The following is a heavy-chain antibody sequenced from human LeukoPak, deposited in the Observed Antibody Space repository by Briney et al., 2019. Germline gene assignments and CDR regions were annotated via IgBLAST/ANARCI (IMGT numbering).Heavy chain of an antibody. CDR3: ARDPSSSSWYRSGYFDY. Sequence: GGSLRLSCAASGFTFSSYWMSWVRQAPGKGLEWVAIIKQDGTEKYYGDSVKGRFAISRDNAKNSLYLQMNSLRAEDTAVYYCARDPSSSSWYRSGYFDYWGQGTLVTVSS. CDR1: GFTFSSYW. D-gene: IGHD6-13*01. V-gene: IGHV3-7*01. J-gene: IGHJ4*02. CDR2: IKQDGTEK.